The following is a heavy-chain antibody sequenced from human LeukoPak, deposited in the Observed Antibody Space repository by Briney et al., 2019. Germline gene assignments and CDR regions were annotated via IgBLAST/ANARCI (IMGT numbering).Heavy chain of an antibody. CDR2: MNPNSGNT. CDR1: GYTFTSYD. D-gene: IGHD6-13*01. CDR3: ARAEGYSSSWYPLLYYYYGMDV. Sequence: ASVKVSCKASGYTFTSYDINWVRQATRQGLEWMGWMNPNSGNTGYAQKFQGRVTMTRNTSISTAYMELSSLRSEDTAVYYCARAEGYSSSWYPLLYYYYGMDVWGQGTTVTVSS. V-gene: IGHV1-8*01. J-gene: IGHJ6*02.